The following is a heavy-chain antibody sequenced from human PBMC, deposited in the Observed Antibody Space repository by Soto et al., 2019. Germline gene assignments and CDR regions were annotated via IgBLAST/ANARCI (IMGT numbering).Heavy chain of an antibody. CDR2: INDRGSI. CDR1: GGFFGGYY. CDR3: ARESHDILTGPPWVWYFDL. Sequence: QVQLQQWGAGPLRPLEPPSPTWGDSGGFFGGYYWAGIAQSPGRGLGWIGEINDRGSINYNPSLKSRVSISVDTSKNHYSLNLRSVTAADTAVYYCARESHDILTGPPWVWYFDLWGRGTLVTVSS. D-gene: IGHD3-9*01. J-gene: IGHJ2*01. V-gene: IGHV4-34*01.